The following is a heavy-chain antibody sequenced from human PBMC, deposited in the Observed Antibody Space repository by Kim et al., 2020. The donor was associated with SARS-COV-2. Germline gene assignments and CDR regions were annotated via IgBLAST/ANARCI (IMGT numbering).Heavy chain of an antibody. CDR1: GGSISSYY. V-gene: IGHV4-4*07. J-gene: IGHJ4*02. CDR2: IYTSGST. CDR3: AREGRGSGWFAHFDY. Sequence: SETLSLTCTVSGGSISSYYWSWIRQPAGKGLEWIGRIYTSGSTNYNPSLKSRVTMSVDTSKNQFSLKLSSVTAADTAVYYCAREGRGSGWFAHFDYWGQGTLVTVSS. D-gene: IGHD6-19*01.